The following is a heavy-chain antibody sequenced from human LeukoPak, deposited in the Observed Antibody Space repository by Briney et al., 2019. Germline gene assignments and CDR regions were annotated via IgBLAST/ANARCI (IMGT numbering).Heavy chain of an antibody. D-gene: IGHD6-13*01. CDR1: GYSFTSHW. Sequence: PGGSLRLSCKGSGYSFTSHWISWVRQMPGKGLEWVGRIAPSDSYTNYRPSFQGHVTISADKSINTAYLQWSSLKASDTAMYYCARHLRAYSSSWYFDYWGQGTLVTVSS. CDR2: IAPSDSYT. CDR3: ARHLRAYSSSWYFDY. V-gene: IGHV5-10-1*01. J-gene: IGHJ4*02.